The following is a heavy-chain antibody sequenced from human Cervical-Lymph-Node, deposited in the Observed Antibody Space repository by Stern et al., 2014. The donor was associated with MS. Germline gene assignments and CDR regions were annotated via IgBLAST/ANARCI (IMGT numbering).Heavy chain of an antibody. CDR3: ARRYADYYDS. CDR2: IFPDDSST. Sequence: QLVQSGAEVKKPGESLRISCKGSGDSFTNYWIGWVRQMPGKGLDWMGIIFPDDSSTRYSPSFQGQVTISADKSITTAYLQWSSLKASDTAMYYCARRYADYYDSWGQGTLVTVSS. V-gene: IGHV5-51*01. D-gene: IGHD3-16*01. CDR1: GDSFTNYW. J-gene: IGHJ4*02.